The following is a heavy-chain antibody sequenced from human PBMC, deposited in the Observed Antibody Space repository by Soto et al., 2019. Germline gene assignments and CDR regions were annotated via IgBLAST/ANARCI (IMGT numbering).Heavy chain of an antibody. V-gene: IGHV4-34*01. CDR3: AICWCVVVVAAASMFDY. Sequence: SETLSLTCAVYGGSFSGYYWSWIRQPPGKGLEWIGEINHSGSTNYNPSLKSRVTISVDTSKNQFSLKLSSVTAADTAVYYCAICWCVVVVAAASMFDYWGQGTLVTVSS. CDR2: INHSGST. D-gene: IGHD2-15*01. CDR1: GGSFSGYY. J-gene: IGHJ4*02.